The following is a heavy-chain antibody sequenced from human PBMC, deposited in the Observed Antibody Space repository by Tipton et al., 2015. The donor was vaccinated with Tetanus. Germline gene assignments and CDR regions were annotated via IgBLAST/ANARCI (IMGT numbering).Heavy chain of an antibody. CDR3: ARGGSYSYGPRGFDL. V-gene: IGHV4-30-4*01. CDR2: INSLGST. J-gene: IGHJ2*01. CDR1: GASLSSGDYF. Sequence: TLSLTCSVSGASLSSGDYFWSWLRQSPGGGLEWIGYINSLGSTWYNPSLKSRVTISVDTPKNQFSLKLTSLTVADTAVYYCARGGSYSYGPRGFDLWGRGTLVTVSS. D-gene: IGHD5-18*01.